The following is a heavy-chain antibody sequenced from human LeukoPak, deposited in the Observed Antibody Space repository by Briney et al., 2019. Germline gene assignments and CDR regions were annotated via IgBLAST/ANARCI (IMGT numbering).Heavy chain of an antibody. V-gene: IGHV3-74*01. Sequence: GSLRLSCAASGFTFRSYWMHWVRQAPGKGLVWVSRINTDGSNTNYADSVKGRFTISRDNAKNTLYLQMSSLRAEDTAVYYCARSYWFDAFDIWGQGTMVTVSS. CDR2: INTDGSNT. D-gene: IGHD1-26*01. J-gene: IGHJ3*02. CDR3: ARSYWFDAFDI. CDR1: GFTFRSYW.